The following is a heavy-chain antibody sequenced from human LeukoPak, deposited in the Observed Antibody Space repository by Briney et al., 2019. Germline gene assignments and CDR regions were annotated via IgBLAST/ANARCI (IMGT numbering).Heavy chain of an antibody. V-gene: IGHV4-30-4*08. Sequence: KSSETLSLTCTVSGGSISSGDYYWSWIRQPPGKGLEWIGYIYYSGSTYYNPSLKSRVTISVDTSKNQFSLKLSSVTAADTAVYYCARDRIGVGATSENWFDPWGQGTLVTVSP. CDR3: ARDRIGVGATSENWFDP. CDR1: GGSISSGDYY. D-gene: IGHD1-26*01. CDR2: IYYSGST. J-gene: IGHJ5*02.